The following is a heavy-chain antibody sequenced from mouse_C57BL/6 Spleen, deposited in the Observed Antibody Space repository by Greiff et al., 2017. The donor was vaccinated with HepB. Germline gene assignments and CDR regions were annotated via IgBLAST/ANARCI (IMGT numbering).Heavy chain of an antibody. CDR3: ARSYYSNYGLYFDV. CDR1: GFSLTSYG. J-gene: IGHJ1*03. D-gene: IGHD2-5*01. Sequence: VKLMESGPGLVAPSQSLSITCTVSGFSLTSYGVDWVRQSPGKGLEWLGVIWGVGSTNYNSALKSRLSISKDNSKSQVFLKMNSLQTDDTAMYYCARSYYSNYGLYFDVWGTGTTVTVSS. V-gene: IGHV2-6*01. CDR2: IWGVGST.